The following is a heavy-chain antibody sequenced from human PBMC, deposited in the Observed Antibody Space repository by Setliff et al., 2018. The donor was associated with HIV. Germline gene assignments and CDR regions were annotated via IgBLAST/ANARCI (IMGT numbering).Heavy chain of an antibody. CDR1: GFSFSDYY. V-gene: IGHV3-11*01. CDR3: AKDGISGGAYPPYYFDY. Sequence: GGSLRLSCAASGFSFSDYYMTWVRQAPGRGLEWVSYITSSGTTTLYGDSMRGRFTASRDNAESSMYLQMNNLRAEDTAVYYCAKDGISGGAYPPYYFDYWGHGTLVTVSS. J-gene: IGHJ4*01. CDR2: ITSSGTTT. D-gene: IGHD2-15*01.